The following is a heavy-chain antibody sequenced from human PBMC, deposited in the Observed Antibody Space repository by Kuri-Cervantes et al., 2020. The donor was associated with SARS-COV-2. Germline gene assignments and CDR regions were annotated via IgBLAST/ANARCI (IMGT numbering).Heavy chain of an antibody. CDR2: IYYSGST. CDR3: ASTYYDFWSGYYGGYDY. Sequence: SETLSLTCLVYDGSFRGYYWSWIRQPPGKGLEWIGYIYYSGSTNYNPSLKSRVTISVDTSKNQFSLKLSSVTAADTAVYYCASTYYDFWSGYYGGYDYWGQGTLVTVSS. V-gene: IGHV4-59*08. D-gene: IGHD3-3*01. J-gene: IGHJ4*02. CDR1: DGSFRGYY.